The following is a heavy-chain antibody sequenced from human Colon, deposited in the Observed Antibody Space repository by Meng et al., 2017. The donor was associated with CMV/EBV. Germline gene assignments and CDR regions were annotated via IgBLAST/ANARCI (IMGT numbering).Heavy chain of an antibody. CDR1: GFTFSGYY. CDR2: ISGSGSDI. V-gene: IGHV3-21*01. J-gene: IGHJ4*02. D-gene: IGHD4-17*01. Sequence: GESLKISCEASGFTFSGYYMNWVRQAPGKGLEWVSSISGSGSDIYYAASIRGRFTISRDNPKNSLSLQMTSLRVEDTAVYYCARHRNSGDYPRNPFDSWGQGTLVTVSS. CDR3: ARHRNSGDYPRNPFDS.